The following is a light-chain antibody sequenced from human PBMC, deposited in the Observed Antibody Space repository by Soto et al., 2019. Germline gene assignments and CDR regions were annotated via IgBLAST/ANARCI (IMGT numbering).Light chain of an antibody. CDR1: QSIDRW. CDR3: QQSYSTPPT. CDR2: AAS. Sequence: DIQVTQSPSTLSASVGDRVTISCLASQSIDRWLAWYQQKPGKAPKLLIYAASSLQSGVPSRFSGSGSGTDFTLTISSLQPEDFATYYCQQSYSTPPTFGQGTRLEIK. V-gene: IGKV1-39*01. J-gene: IGKJ5*01.